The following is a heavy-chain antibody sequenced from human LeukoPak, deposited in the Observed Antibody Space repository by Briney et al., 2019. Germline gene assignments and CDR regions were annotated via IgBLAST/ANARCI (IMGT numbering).Heavy chain of an antibody. CDR1: GGTFSSYA. D-gene: IGHD6-19*01. CDR2: IIPIFGTA. V-gene: IGHV1-69*01. CDR3: AGSGYSSGWYAC. J-gene: IGHJ4*02. Sequence: SVKVSCKASGGTFSSYAISWVRQAPGQGLEWMGGIIPIFGTANYAQKFQGRVTITADESTSTAYMELSSLKSEDTAVYYCAGSGYSSGWYACWGQGTLVTVSS.